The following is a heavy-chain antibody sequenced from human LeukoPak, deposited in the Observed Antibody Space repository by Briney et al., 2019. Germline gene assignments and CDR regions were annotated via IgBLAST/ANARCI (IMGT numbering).Heavy chain of an antibody. CDR2: IYYSGST. CDR1: GGSISSGGYY. Sequence: KPSETLSLTCTVSGGSISSGGYYWSWIRQHPGKGLEWIGYIYYSGSTYYNPSLKSRVTISVDTSKNQFSLKLSSVTAADTAVYYCARGAPAASLTFDYWGQGTLVTVSS. D-gene: IGHD2-2*01. CDR3: ARGAPAASLTFDY. J-gene: IGHJ4*02. V-gene: IGHV4-31*03.